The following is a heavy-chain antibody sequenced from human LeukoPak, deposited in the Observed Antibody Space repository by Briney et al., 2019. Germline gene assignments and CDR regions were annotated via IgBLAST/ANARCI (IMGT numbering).Heavy chain of an antibody. CDR1: GFTFSLYW. J-gene: IGHJ2*01. V-gene: IGHV3-21*01. CDR2: ISSSGTDI. CDR3: ARASGRGFDL. D-gene: IGHD3-10*01. Sequence: GGSLRLSCAASGFTFSLYWMHWVRQAPGKGLEWVSSISSSGTDIYYADSVKGRFTISRDNAKNSLYLQMNSLRAEDTTVYYCARASGRGFDLWGRGTLVTVSS.